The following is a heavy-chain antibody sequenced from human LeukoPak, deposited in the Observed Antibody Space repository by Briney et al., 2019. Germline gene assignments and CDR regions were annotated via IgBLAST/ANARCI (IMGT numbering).Heavy chain of an antibody. J-gene: IGHJ4*02. CDR1: GGTFSSYA. V-gene: IGHV1-69*04. CDR3: ARDGPGNWNYG. CDR2: IIPILGIA. D-gene: IGHD1-7*01. Sequence: SVKVSCKASGGTFSSYAISWVRQAPGQGLEWMGRIIPILGIANYAQKFQGRVTMTRDTSTSTVYMELSSLRSEDTAVYYCARDGPGNWNYGWGQGTLVTVSS.